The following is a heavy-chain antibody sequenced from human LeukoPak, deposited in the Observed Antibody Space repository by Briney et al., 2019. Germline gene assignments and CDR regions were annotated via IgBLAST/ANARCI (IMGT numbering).Heavy chain of an antibody. CDR1: GYTFTSYT. J-gene: IGHJ5*02. D-gene: IGHD2-15*01. Sequence: GASVKVSCKASGYTFTSYTIHWVRQAPGQGLEWMGRIIPILDTANYAQNFQARVTITADKFTSTAYMELSSLRSEDTAIYYCARDEFATLQDWFDPWGQGTLVTVSS. V-gene: IGHV1-69*08. CDR2: IIPILDTA. CDR3: ARDEFATLQDWFDP.